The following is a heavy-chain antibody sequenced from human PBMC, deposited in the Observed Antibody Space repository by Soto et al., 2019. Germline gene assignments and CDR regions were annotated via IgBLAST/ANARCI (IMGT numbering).Heavy chain of an antibody. CDR2: IYPGDSDT. Sequence: PGESLKISCKGSGYSFTSYWIGWVRQMPGKGLEWMGIIYPGDSDTRYSPSFQGQVTISADKSISTAYLQWSSLKASDTAMYYCARVGAEYSSGNWFDPWGQGTLVTVSS. CDR3: ARVGAEYSSGNWFDP. J-gene: IGHJ5*02. CDR1: GYSFTSYW. V-gene: IGHV5-51*01. D-gene: IGHD6-19*01.